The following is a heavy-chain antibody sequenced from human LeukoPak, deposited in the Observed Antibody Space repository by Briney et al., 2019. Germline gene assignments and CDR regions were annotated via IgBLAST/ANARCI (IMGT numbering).Heavy chain of an antibody. CDR2: IYYSGST. CDR3: ARLNSGYSYGYKYYFDY. Sequence: PSETLSLTCTVSGRSISSYYWSWIRQPPGKGLEWIGYIYYSGSTSYNPSLKSRVTISVDTSKNQFSLKLSSVTAADTAVYYCARLNSGYSYGYKYYFDYWGQGTLVTVSS. CDR1: GRSISSYY. D-gene: IGHD5-18*01. J-gene: IGHJ4*02. V-gene: IGHV4-59*08.